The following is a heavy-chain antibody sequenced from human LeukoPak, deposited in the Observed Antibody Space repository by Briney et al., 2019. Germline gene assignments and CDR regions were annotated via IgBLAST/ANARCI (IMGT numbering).Heavy chain of an antibody. J-gene: IGHJ5*02. CDR1: GGSFSGYY. V-gene: IGHV4-34*01. D-gene: IGHD3-10*01. CDR3: ARVRSRGLITMVRGVKGWFDP. CDR2: INHSGST. Sequence: PSETLSLTCAVYGGSFSGYYWSWIRQPPGKGLEWIGEINHSGSTNYNPSLKSRVTISVGTSKNQFSLKLSSVTAADTAVYYFARVRSRGLITMVRGVKGWFDPWGQGTLVTVSS.